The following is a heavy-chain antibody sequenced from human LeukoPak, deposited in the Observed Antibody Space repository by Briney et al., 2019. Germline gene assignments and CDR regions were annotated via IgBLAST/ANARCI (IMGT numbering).Heavy chain of an antibody. Sequence: PGGSLRLSCAASGFTFSSYAMSWVRQAPGKGLEWVSAISGSGGSTYYADSVKGRFTISRDNSKNTLYLQMNSLRAEDTAVYYCAKVLLGYCSSTSCYYFDYWGQGTLVTVSS. CDR3: AKVLLGYCSSTSCYYFDY. V-gene: IGHV3-23*01. D-gene: IGHD2-2*01. CDR1: GFTFSSYA. J-gene: IGHJ4*02. CDR2: ISGSGGST.